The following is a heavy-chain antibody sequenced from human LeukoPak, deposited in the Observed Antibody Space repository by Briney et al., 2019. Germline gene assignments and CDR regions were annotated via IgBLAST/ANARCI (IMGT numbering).Heavy chain of an antibody. V-gene: IGHV3-30-3*01. Sequence: PGRSLRLSCAASGFTFSSLAMHWVRQAPGKGLEWVAVISKDGSSNHQADSVKGRFTISRDNSKNTLHLQMDSLRAEDTAVYYCARDLLGYSYDAYYFDLWGQGTLVTVSS. CDR3: ARDLLGYSYDAYYFDL. CDR1: GFTFSSLA. J-gene: IGHJ4*02. D-gene: IGHD5-18*01. CDR2: ISKDGSSN.